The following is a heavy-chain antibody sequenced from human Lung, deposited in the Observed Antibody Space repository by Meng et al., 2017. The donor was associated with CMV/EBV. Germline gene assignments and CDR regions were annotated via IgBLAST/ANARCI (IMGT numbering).Heavy chain of an antibody. Sequence: HVQLRESGPALVEPPVPLSLTCAVSGDSSTNHKWWAWVRQPPGKGLEWIGEIPHRRSSAYSPSLKSRVSMSIDKSKNQFSLKLTSVTAADTAVYHCLRRSGGSVWGQGTLVTVSS. D-gene: IGHD3-10*01. J-gene: IGHJ1*01. CDR3: LRRSGGSV. CDR1: GDSSTNHKW. CDR2: IPHRRSS. V-gene: IGHV4-4*03.